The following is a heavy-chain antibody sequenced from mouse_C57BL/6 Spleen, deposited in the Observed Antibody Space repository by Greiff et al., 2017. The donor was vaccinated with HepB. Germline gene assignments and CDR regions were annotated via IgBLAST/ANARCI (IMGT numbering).Heavy chain of an antibody. CDR3: ARDRELTGNYFDV. Sequence: EVKLMESGPGLVKPSQSLSLTCSVTGYSITSGYYWNWIRQFPGNKLEWMGYISYDGSNNYNPSLKNRISITRDTSKNQFFLKLNSVTTEDTATYYCARDRELTGNYFDVWGTGTTVTVSS. CDR2: ISYDGSN. V-gene: IGHV3-6*01. J-gene: IGHJ1*03. D-gene: IGHD4-1*01. CDR1: GYSITSGYY.